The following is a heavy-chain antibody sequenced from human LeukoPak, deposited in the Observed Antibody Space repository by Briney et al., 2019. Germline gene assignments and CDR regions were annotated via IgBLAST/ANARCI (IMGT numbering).Heavy chain of an antibody. D-gene: IGHD2-2*01. Sequence: ASVKVSCKVSGYTLTELSMHWVRQAPGKGLEWMGGFDPEDGETIYAQKFQGRVTMTEDTSTDTAYTELSSLRSEDTAVYYCATNSVVPAASYYYYGMDVWGQGTTVTVSS. J-gene: IGHJ6*02. CDR3: ATNSVVPAASYYYYGMDV. CDR2: FDPEDGET. V-gene: IGHV1-24*01. CDR1: GYTLTELS.